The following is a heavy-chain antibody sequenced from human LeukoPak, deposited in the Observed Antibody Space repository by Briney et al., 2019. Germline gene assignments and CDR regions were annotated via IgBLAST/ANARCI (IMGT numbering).Heavy chain of an antibody. D-gene: IGHD3-9*01. J-gene: IGHJ6*03. CDR3: ARGGAREVLRYFDWLPTYYYYYYMDV. CDR1: GGSFSGYY. Sequence: SETLSLTCAVYGGSFSGYYWSWIRQPPGKGLEWIGEINHSGSTNYNPSLKSRVTISVDTSKNQFSLKLSSVTAADTAVYYCARGGAREVLRYFDWLPTYYYYYYMDVWGKGTTVTISS. CDR2: INHSGST. V-gene: IGHV4-34*01.